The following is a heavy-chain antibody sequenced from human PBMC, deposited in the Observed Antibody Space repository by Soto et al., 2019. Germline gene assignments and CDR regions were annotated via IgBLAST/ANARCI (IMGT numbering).Heavy chain of an antibody. V-gene: IGHV3-23*01. J-gene: IGHJ4*02. D-gene: IGHD3-22*01. CDR3: AKKKGYYDSTGYYYPGAFEY. CDR1: GFTFTTYA. Sequence: EVQLLVSGGDLVQPGGSLRLSCAASGFTFTTYAMAWVRQAPGKGLEWVSAISGGGGTNTYYTDAVKGRFTISRDNSKNTVYLQMNSLRAEDAAVYFCAKKKGYYDSTGYYYPGAFEYWGQGALVIVSS. CDR2: ISGGGGTNT.